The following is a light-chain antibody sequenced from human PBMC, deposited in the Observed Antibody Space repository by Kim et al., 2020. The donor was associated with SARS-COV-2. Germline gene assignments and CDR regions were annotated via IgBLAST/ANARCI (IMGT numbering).Light chain of an antibody. CDR2: DVS. J-gene: IGLJ1*01. V-gene: IGLV2-14*03. Sequence: QSALTQPASVSGSPGQSVTISCTGTSSDVGGYNYVSWYQQHPGKAPKLMIYDVSKRPSGVPNRFSGSKSGNTASLTISGLQAEDEADYYCSSYADSSNIKNVFGTGTKVTVL. CDR3: SSYADSSNIKNV. CDR1: SSDVGGYNY.